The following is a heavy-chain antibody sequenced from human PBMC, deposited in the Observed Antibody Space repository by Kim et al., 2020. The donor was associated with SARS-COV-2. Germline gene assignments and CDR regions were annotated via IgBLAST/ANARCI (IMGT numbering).Heavy chain of an antibody. V-gene: IGHV4-61*02. CDR2: IYTSGST. CDR3: ARERRPPPYYYGSGSYGY. Sequence: SETLSLTCTVSGGSISSGSYYWSWIRQPAGKGLEWIGRIYTSGSTNYNPSLKSRVTISVDTSKNQFSLKLSSVTAADTAVYYCARERRPPPYYYGSGSYGYWGQGTLVTVSS. D-gene: IGHD3-10*01. J-gene: IGHJ4*02. CDR1: GGSISSGSYY.